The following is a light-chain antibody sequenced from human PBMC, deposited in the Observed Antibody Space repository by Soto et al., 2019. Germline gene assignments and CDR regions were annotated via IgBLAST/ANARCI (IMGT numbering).Light chain of an antibody. J-gene: IGLJ2*01. Sequence: QSALTQPASVSGSPGQSITISCTGTTSDVGRYNYVSWYQQHPGKAPHLIIFGITNRPSGVSSRFSASKSGSTASLTISGLPADDEADYYCTSDTGANTVLFGGGTKLTVL. CDR3: TSDTGANTVL. CDR2: GIT. CDR1: TSDVGRYNY. V-gene: IGLV2-14*01.